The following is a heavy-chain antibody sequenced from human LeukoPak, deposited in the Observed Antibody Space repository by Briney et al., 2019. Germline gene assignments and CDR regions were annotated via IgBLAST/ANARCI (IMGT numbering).Heavy chain of an antibody. CDR3: AKAGIAVARSPIDY. CDR2: ISGSGGST. D-gene: IGHD6-19*01. J-gene: IGHJ4*02. V-gene: IGHV3-23*01. Sequence: GGSLRLSCAASGFTFSSYAMSWVRQAPGKGLEWVSAISGSGGSTYYADSVKGRFPISRDNSKNTLYLQMNSLRAEDTAVYYCAKAGIAVARSPIDYWGQGTLVTVSS. CDR1: GFTFSSYA.